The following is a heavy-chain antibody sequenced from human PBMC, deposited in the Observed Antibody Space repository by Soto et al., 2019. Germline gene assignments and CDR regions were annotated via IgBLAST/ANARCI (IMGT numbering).Heavy chain of an antibody. CDR1: GGSISSYY. CDR3: ARNPCGGSGGSCYSGGYYYYYSGMDV. J-gene: IGHJ6*02. D-gene: IGHD2-15*01. Sequence: PSETLSLTCTVSGGSISSYYWSWIRQPPGKGLEWIGYIYYSGSTNYNPSLKSRVTISVDTSKNQFSLKLSSVTAADTAVYYCARNPCGGSGGSCYSGGYYYYYSGMDVWGHGTTVTVSS. V-gene: IGHV4-59*01. CDR2: IYYSGST.